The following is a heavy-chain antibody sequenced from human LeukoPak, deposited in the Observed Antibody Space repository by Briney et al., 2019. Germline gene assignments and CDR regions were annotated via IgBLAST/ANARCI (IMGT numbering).Heavy chain of an antibody. Sequence: GGSLRLSCAASGFTFGNYGMHWVRQAPGKGLEWAAFIRYDGSNKYYADSVKGRFTISRDNSKNTLYLQMNSLRAEDTAVYYCAINGYGYYYYYMDVWGKGTTVTISS. D-gene: IGHD3-22*01. CDR1: GFTFGNYG. V-gene: IGHV3-30*02. J-gene: IGHJ6*03. CDR2: IRYDGSNK. CDR3: AINGYGYYYYYMDV.